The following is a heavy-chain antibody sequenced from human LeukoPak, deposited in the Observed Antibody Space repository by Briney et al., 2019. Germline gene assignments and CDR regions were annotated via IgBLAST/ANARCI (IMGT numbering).Heavy chain of an antibody. CDR3: ARVSSSSGRSNYYYYYYMDV. D-gene: IGHD6-6*01. CDR2: IYYSGST. CDR1: GGSISSSSYY. J-gene: IGHJ6*03. Sequence: SETLSLTYTVSGGSISSSSYYWGWIRQPPGKGLEWIGSIYYSGSTYYNPSLKSRVTISVDTSKNQFSLKLSSVTAADTAVYYCARVSSSSGRSNYYYYYYMDVWGKGTTVTVSS. V-gene: IGHV4-39*07.